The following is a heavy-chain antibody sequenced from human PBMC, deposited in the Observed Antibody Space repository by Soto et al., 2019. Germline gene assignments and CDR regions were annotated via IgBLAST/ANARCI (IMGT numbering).Heavy chain of an antibody. CDR3: ARVARVTTLGYWSDP. CDR2: INAGNGNT. Sequence: RASVKVSCKASGYTFTSYAMHWVRQAPGQRLERMGWINAGNGNTKYSQKFQGRVTITRDTSASTAYMELSSLRSEDTAVYYGARVARVTTLGYWSDPWVQGTLVTFTS. J-gene: IGHJ5*02. V-gene: IGHV1-3*01. D-gene: IGHD4-4*01. CDR1: GYTFTSYA.